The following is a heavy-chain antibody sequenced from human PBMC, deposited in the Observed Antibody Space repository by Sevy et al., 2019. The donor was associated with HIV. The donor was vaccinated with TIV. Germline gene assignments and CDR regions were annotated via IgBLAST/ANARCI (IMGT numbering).Heavy chain of an antibody. CDR3: AKESGNWRDYYYGFGV. D-gene: IGHD1-1*01. CDR2: ISYDGSNK. Sequence: GGSLRLSCAASGFTFSTYGMHWVRQAPGKGLEWVAIISYDGSNKHYADSVRGRFTISRDKSKNTVFLQMNSLRTDDTGVYYCAKESGNWRDYYYGFGVWGQGTTVTVSS. CDR1: GFTFSTYG. J-gene: IGHJ6*02. V-gene: IGHV3-30*18.